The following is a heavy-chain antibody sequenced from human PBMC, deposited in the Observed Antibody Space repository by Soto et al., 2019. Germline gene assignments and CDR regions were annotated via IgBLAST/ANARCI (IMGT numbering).Heavy chain of an antibody. CDR1: GFTFSSYG. D-gene: IGHD4-17*01. J-gene: IGHJ6*02. Sequence: PGGSLRLSCAASGFTFSSYGMHWVRQAPGKGLEWVAVISYDGSNKYYADSVKGRFTISRDNSKNTLYLQMNSLRAEDTAVYYCAKDTLDYDYGGTLGYYYYGMDVWGQGTTVTVS. CDR2: ISYDGSNK. CDR3: AKDTLDYDYGGTLGYYYYGMDV. V-gene: IGHV3-30*18.